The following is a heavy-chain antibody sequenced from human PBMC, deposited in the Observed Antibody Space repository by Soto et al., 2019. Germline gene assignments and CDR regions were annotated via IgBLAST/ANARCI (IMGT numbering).Heavy chain of an antibody. CDR3: AKEHHYYDSSGYY. D-gene: IGHD3-22*01. CDR1: VFTFSSYA. CDR2: ISGSGGST. V-gene: IGHV3-23*01. J-gene: IGHJ4*02. Sequence: LXLSCAAFVFTFSSYAMSWVRQAPGKGLEWVSAISGSGGSTYYADSVKGRFTISRDNSKNTLYLQMNSLRAEDKAVYYCAKEHHYYDSSGYYWGQGTLVTVSS.